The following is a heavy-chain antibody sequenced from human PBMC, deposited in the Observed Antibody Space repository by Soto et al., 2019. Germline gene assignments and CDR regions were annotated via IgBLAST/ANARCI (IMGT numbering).Heavy chain of an antibody. J-gene: IGHJ4*02. CDR2: IYWDDDK. CDR1: GFSLSTSGVG. Sequence: SGPTLVNPTQTLTLTCTFSGFSLSTSGVGVGWIRQPPGKALEWLALIYWDDDKRYSPSLKSRLTITKDTSKNQVVLTMTNMDPVDTATYYCAHFGTYGSGSSQTFDYWGQGTLVTVSS. CDR3: AHFGTYGSGSSQTFDY. D-gene: IGHD3-10*01. V-gene: IGHV2-5*02.